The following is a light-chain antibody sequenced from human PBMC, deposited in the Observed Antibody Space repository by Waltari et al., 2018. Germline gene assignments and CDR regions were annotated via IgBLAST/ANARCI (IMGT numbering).Light chain of an antibody. CDR2: DTS. CDR3: QQHDGVRS. Sequence: DIQMTQSPSSLSASVGDTVTITCRASQDINKYINWYQQKPGQAPKPLIHDTSDLEVRVTSRISGSGFGTDFTLTIRGLQLEDIATYYCQQHDGVRSFGGGTKVEL. J-gene: IGKJ4*01. CDR1: QDINKY. V-gene: IGKV1-33*01.